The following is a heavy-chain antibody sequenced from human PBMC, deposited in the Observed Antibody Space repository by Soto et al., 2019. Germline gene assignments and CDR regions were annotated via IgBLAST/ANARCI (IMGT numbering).Heavy chain of an antibody. D-gene: IGHD1-7*01. V-gene: IGHV3-21*01. CDR3: ARDPPTGTTLDWFDS. Sequence: GSLRLSCAASGFTFSSDSMGWVRQAPGKGLEWVSSISSSGSFMNYADSVKGRLTISRDNAKNSLYLQMSSLKDEDTAVYYCARDPPTGTTLDWFDSWGQGTLVTVSS. CDR1: GFTFSSDS. CDR2: ISSSGSFM. J-gene: IGHJ5*01.